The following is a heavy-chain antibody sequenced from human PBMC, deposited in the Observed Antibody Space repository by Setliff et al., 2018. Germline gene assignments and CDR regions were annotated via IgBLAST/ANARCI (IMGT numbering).Heavy chain of an antibody. Sequence: ASVKVSCKASGYTLTNYYTHWVRQAPGQGLEWMGIINPSGGLTRYAQKFQGRVTMTRDTSTSTVYMEVSSLRSEDTAVYYCARDRYYNSWSGTSITAPHDAFDIWGQGTMVTVSS. CDR1: GYTLTNYY. J-gene: IGHJ3*02. CDR2: INPSGGLT. CDR3: ARDRYYNSWSGTSITAPHDAFDI. V-gene: IGHV1-46*03. D-gene: IGHD3-3*01.